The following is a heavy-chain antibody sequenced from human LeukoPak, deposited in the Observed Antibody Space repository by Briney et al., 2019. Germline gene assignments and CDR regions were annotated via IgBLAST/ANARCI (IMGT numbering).Heavy chain of an antibody. D-gene: IGHD6-13*01. Sequence: GGSLRLSCAASGFTFSSYSMNWVRQAPGKGLEWVSSISSSGSSVFYADSVKGRFTISRDNAKNSLYLQMNSLRTEDTAVYYCARAIGSYSSSWYGLDYWGQGTLVTVSS. CDR1: GFTFSSYS. CDR3: ARAIGSYSSSWYGLDY. J-gene: IGHJ4*02. V-gene: IGHV3-21*01. CDR2: ISSSGSSV.